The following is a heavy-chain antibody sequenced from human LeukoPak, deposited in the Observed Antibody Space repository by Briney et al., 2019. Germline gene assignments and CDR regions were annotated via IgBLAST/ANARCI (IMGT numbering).Heavy chain of an antibody. V-gene: IGHV4-30-4*01. D-gene: IGHD1-14*01. Sequence: PSQPLSLTCTVSGGPLSSGHYYWRWVPQPPGKGLEWIGYIYYSGSTYYNPSLKSRVTISVDTSKNQFSLKLSSVTAADTAVYYCARWVATGAYYFDYWGQGTLVTVSS. CDR3: ARWVATGAYYFDY. CDR2: IYYSGST. CDR1: GGPLSSGHYY. J-gene: IGHJ4*02.